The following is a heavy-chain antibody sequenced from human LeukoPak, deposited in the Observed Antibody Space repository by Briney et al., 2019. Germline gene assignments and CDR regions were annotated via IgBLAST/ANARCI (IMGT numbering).Heavy chain of an antibody. CDR2: INPNSGGT. CDR3: ARDDYGDLGVNWFDP. V-gene: IGHV1-2*04. J-gene: IGHJ5*02. CDR1: GYTFTGYY. D-gene: IGHD4-17*01. Sequence: ASVKVSCKASGYTFTGYYMHWVRQAPGQGLEWMGWINPNSGGTNYAQKSQGWVTMTRDTSISTVYMELSRLRSDDTAVYYCARDDYGDLGVNWFDPWGQGTLVTVSS.